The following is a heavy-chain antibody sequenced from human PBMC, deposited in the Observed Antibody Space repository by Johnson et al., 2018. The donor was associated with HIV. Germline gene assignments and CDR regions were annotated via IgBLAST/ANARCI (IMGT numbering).Heavy chain of an antibody. J-gene: IGHJ3*02. V-gene: IGHV3-30-3*02. CDR1: GFTFSSYA. CDR2: ITYDVSNK. CDR3: AKMGDTAMVTGAFDI. D-gene: IGHD5-18*01. Sequence: QVQLMESGGGLVKPGRSLRLSCAASGFTFSSYAMHWVRQAPGKGLEWVAVITYDVSNKYYADSVKGRVTISRDNSKNTLYLQMNSLRTEDTAVYYCAKMGDTAMVTGAFDIWGQGTMVTVSS.